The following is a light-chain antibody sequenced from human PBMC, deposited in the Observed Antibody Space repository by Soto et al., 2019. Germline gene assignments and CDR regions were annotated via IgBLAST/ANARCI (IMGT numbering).Light chain of an antibody. CDR2: GAS. CDR3: QQYDSWT. J-gene: IGKJ1*01. CDR1: QSVSSN. V-gene: IGKV3-15*01. Sequence: ETVMTQSPATLSVSPGERATLSCRASQSVSSNLAWYQQKPGQAPRLFIYGASTRATGIPARFSGSGSGTEFTLTISSLQSEDFAVYYCQQYDSWTFGQGTKVEIK.